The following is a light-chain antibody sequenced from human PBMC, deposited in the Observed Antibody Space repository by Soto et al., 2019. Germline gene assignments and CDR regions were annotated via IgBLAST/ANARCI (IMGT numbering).Light chain of an antibody. CDR3: GSYTSSNTYV. Sequence: QSVLTQPASVSGSPGQSITISCTGTSSDVGAYNYVSWYQQHPGKAPKLMIYDVSNRPSGVSNRFSGSKSGNTASLTISGLQAEDEADYYCGSYTSSNTYVFGTKTKVTV. CDR1: SSDVGAYNY. V-gene: IGLV2-14*03. J-gene: IGLJ1*01. CDR2: DVS.